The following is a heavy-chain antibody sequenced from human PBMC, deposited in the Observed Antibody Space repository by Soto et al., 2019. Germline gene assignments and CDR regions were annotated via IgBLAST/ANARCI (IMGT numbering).Heavy chain of an antibody. CDR1: GYTFTYRY. D-gene: IGHD1-26*01. CDR3: AIDRYSGSYSMYYFDY. J-gene: IGHJ4*02. V-gene: IGHV1-45*02. CDR2: ITPFNGNT. Sequence: ASVKVSCKASGYTFTYRYLHWVRQAPGQALEWMGWITPFNGNTNYAQKFQDRVTITRDRSMSTAYMELSSLRSEDTAMYYCAIDRYSGSYSMYYFDYWGQGTLVTVSS.